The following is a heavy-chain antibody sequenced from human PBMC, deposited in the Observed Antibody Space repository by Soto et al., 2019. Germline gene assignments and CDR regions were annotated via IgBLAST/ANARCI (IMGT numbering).Heavy chain of an antibody. V-gene: IGHV4-31*03. Sequence: QVQLQESGPGLVKPSQTLSLTCTVSGGSISTGGYYWTWIRPHPGKGLEWIGYIYYSGSTYYNPSLKSRVTISVDTSKNQFSLKLSSVTAADTAVYYGARGLSVTLFDNWGQGTLVTVSS. CDR3: ARGLSVTLFDN. D-gene: IGHD4-17*01. CDR1: GGSISTGGYY. J-gene: IGHJ4*02. CDR2: IYYSGST.